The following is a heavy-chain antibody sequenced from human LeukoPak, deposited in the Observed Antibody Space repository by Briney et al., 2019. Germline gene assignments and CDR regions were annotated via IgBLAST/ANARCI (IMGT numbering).Heavy chain of an antibody. J-gene: IGHJ4*02. V-gene: IGHV1-24*01. CDR1: GYTLTESS. CDR2: FDPEDGET. D-gene: IGHD1-26*01. Sequence: ASVKVSCKVSGYTLTESSMHWVRQAPGKGLEWMGGFDPEDGETIYAQKFQGRVTMTEDTSTDTAYMELSSLRSEDTAVYYCATNPGGWELLRRFDYWGQGTPVTVSS. CDR3: ATNPGGWELLRRFDY.